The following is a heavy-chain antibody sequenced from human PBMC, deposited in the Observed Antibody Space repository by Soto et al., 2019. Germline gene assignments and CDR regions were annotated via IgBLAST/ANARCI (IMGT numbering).Heavy chain of an antibody. V-gene: IGHV4-31*03. J-gene: IGHJ6*02. Sequence: SETLSLTCTVSGDSISGGAYYWTWIRQHPVKGLEWIGYISNSGRTYYNPSLKSRLTISLDSAENQFSVKLSSVTAADTAVYYCARDFTDSSGPTLGMGVWGQGTTVTVSS. CDR2: ISNSGRT. CDR1: GDSISGGAYY. CDR3: ARDFTDSSGPTLGMGV. D-gene: IGHD6-19*01.